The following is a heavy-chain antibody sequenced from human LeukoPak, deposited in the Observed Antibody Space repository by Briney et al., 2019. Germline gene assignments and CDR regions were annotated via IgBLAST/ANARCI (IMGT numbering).Heavy chain of an antibody. CDR1: GFTFSSYS. CDR3: ARAGAYGSGSPKDP. CDR2: VSSSSSYI. J-gene: IGHJ5*02. V-gene: IGHV3-21*01. D-gene: IGHD3-10*01. Sequence: GGSLRLSCAASGFTFSSYSMNWVRQAPGKGLEWVSSVSSSSSYIYYADSVKGRFTISRDNAKNSLYLQMNSLRAEDTAVHYCARAGAYGSGSPKDPWGQGTLVTVSS.